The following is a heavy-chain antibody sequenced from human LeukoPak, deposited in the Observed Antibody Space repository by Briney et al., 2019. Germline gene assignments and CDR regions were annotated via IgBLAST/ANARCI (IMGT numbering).Heavy chain of an antibody. J-gene: IGHJ3*02. V-gene: IGHV1-24*01. CDR3: ATDRGSVDAFDI. Sequence: ASVKVSCKVSGYTLTELSMHWARQAPGKGLEWVGDFDPEDGETIYAQKFQGRVTMTEDTSTDTAYMELSSLRSEDTAVYYCATDRGSVDAFDIWGQGTMVTVSS. CDR2: FDPEDGET. D-gene: IGHD2-15*01. CDR1: GYTLTELS.